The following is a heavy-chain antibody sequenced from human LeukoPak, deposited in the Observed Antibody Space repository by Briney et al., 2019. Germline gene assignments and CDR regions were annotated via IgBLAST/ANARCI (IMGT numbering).Heavy chain of an antibody. CDR2: IYHSGST. CDR3: ATMTTVTQCDY. J-gene: IGHJ4*02. D-gene: IGHD4-17*01. Sequence: SETLSLTCAVSGGSISSGGYSWSWIRQPPGKGLEWIGYIYHSGSTYYNPSLKSRVTISVDRTKNQFSLKLSSVTAADTAVYYCATMTTVTQCDYWGQGTLVTVSS. V-gene: IGHV4-30-2*01. CDR1: GGSISSGGYS.